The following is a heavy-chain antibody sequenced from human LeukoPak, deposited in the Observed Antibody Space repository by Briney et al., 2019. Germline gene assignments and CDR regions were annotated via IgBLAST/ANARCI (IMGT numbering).Heavy chain of an antibody. J-gene: IGHJ6*03. CDR2: ISSSSSYI. D-gene: IGHD6-13*01. V-gene: IGHV3-21*01. CDR3: ARVIAAAGTGYYYMDV. Sequence: GGSLRLSCAASGFTFSSYSMNWVRQAPGKGLEWASSISSSSSYIYYADSVKGRFTISRDNAKNSLYLQMNSLRAEDTAVYYCARVIAAAGTGYYYMDVWGKGTTVTVSS. CDR1: GFTFSSYS.